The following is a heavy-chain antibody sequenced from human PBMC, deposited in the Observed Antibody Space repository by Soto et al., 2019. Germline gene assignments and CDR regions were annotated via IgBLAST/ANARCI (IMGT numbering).Heavy chain of an antibody. CDR3: AHPTMAHGPIGFDY. V-gene: IGHV3-74*01. CDR1: GFTFSSYW. J-gene: IGHJ4*02. CDR2: INSDGSST. Sequence: GSLRLSCAASGFTFSSYWMHWVRQAPGKGLVWVSRINSDGSSTSYADSVKGRFTISRDNAKNTLYLQMNSLRAEDTAVYYCAHPTMAHGPIGFDYWGQGTLVTVSS. D-gene: IGHD3-10*01.